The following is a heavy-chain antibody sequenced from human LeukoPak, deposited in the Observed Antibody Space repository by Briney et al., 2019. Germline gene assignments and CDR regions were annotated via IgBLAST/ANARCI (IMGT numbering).Heavy chain of an antibody. CDR2: ISGNGGRT. Sequence: GGSLRLSCAASGFTFSSYAMSWVRQAPGQGLEWVSAISGNGGRTYYSDSVKGRFTISRDNSKNTLYLQINSLRAEDTAVYYCAKSRLVVSAFDIWGQGTMVTVSS. CDR1: GFTFSSYA. J-gene: IGHJ3*02. D-gene: IGHD3-22*01. CDR3: AKSRLVVSAFDI. V-gene: IGHV3-23*01.